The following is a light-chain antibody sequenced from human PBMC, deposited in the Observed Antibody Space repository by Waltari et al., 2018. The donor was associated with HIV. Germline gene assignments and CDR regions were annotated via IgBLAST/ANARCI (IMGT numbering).Light chain of an antibody. CDR2: SAS. J-gene: IGKJ4*01. V-gene: IGKV1-17*02. CDR3: LQHHSYPLT. CDR1: QAVSDD. Sequence: DIQMTQSPSSLSASIGERVTITCRAIQAVSDDLGWYQQTPGEAPRRLIYSASSVENGVPSRFSGSRAGEDFTLTITNLQPEDCATYYCLQHHSYPLTFGGGTKVEI.